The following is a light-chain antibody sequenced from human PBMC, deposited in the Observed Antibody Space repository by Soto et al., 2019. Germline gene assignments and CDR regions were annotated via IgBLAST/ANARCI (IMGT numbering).Light chain of an antibody. CDR1: QTISSW. CDR2: KTS. Sequence: DIQLTQSPSTLSASVGDRVTITCRASQTISSWLAWYQQKPGIAPNLLIYKTSNLESGVPSRFSGSGSGTEFTLTISSLQPDDFATYYCQYYNDYCWTFGQGTKVEIK. V-gene: IGKV1-5*03. CDR3: QYYNDYCWT. J-gene: IGKJ1*01.